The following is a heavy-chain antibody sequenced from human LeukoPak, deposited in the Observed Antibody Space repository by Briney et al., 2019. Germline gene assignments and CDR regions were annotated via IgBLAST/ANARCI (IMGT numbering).Heavy chain of an antibody. J-gene: IGHJ4*02. Sequence: ASETLSLTCAVYGGSFSGYYWSWIRQPPGKGLEWIGYIYYSGSTNYNPSLKSRVTISVDTSKNQFSLKLSSVTAADTAVYYCARDLDYWGRGTLVTVSS. V-gene: IGHV4-59*01. CDR2: IYYSGST. CDR3: ARDLDY. CDR1: GGSFSGYY.